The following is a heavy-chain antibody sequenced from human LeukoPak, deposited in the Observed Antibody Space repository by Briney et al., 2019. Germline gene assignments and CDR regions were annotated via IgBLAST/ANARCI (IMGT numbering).Heavy chain of an antibody. CDR1: GGTFSSYA. CDR2: IIPIFGTA. CDR3: ARASVVPAAMKEALGD. D-gene: IGHD2-2*01. J-gene: IGHJ1*01. Sequence: ASVKVSCKASGGTFSSYAISWVRQAPGQGLEWMGGIIPIFGTANYAQKFQGRVTITADKSTSTACMELSRLRSDDTAVYYCARASVVPAAMKEALGDWGQGTLVTVSS. V-gene: IGHV1-69*06.